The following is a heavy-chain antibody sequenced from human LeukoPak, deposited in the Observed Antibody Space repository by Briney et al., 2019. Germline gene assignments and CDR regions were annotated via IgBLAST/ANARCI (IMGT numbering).Heavy chain of an antibody. CDR2: IIPIFGTA. V-gene: IGHV1-69*05. D-gene: IGHD2-15*01. Sequence: GSSVKVSCKASGGTFSRHAFSWVRQAPGQGLEWMGGIIPIFGTANYAQKFQGRVTITTDESTSTAYMELSSLRSEDTAVYYCARKSRIHDAFDIWGQGTILTVSS. CDR3: ARKSRIHDAFDI. J-gene: IGHJ3*02. CDR1: GGTFSRHA.